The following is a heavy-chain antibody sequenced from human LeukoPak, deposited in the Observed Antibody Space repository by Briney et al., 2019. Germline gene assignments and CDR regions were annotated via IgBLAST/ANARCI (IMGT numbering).Heavy chain of an antibody. Sequence: SSETLSLTCTVSGGSISSGGYYWGRIRQHPGKGLEWIGYVYYSGSTYYNPSLKSRVTISVDTSKNQFSLKLSSVTAADTAVYYCARYSRYYDFWSGPSWFDPWGQGTLVTVSS. CDR3: ARYSRYYDFWSGPSWFDP. V-gene: IGHV4-31*03. D-gene: IGHD3-3*01. CDR1: GGSISSGGYY. CDR2: VYYSGST. J-gene: IGHJ5*02.